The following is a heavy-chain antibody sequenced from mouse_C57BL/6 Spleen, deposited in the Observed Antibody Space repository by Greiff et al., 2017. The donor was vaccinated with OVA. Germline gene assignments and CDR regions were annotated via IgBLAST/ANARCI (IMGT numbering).Heavy chain of an antibody. CDR1: GFTFSSYA. CDR2: ISDGGSYT. CDR3: ATVYYDYDGGFDY. J-gene: IGHJ2*01. D-gene: IGHD2-4*01. V-gene: IGHV5-4*03. Sequence: DVMLVESGGGLVKPGGSLKLSCAASGFTFSSYAMSWVRQTPEKRLEWVATISDGGSYTYYPDNVKGRFTISRDNAKNNLYLQMSHLKSEDTAMYYCATVYYDYDGGFDYWGQGTTLTVSS.